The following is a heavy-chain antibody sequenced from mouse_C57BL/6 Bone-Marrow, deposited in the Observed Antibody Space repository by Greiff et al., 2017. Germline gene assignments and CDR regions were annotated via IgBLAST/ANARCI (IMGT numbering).Heavy chain of an antibody. CDR2: IDPSDSYT. J-gene: IGHJ4*01. CDR1: GYTFTSYW. V-gene: IGHV1-69*01. D-gene: IGHD1-1*01. CDR3: ALSQVTTVVAREVLYAMDY. Sequence: QVQLQQPGAELVMPGASVKLSCKASGYTFTSYWMHWVKQRPGQGLEWIGEIDPSDSYTNYNQKFKGKSTLTVDKSSSTAYMQLSSLTSEDSAVYYCALSQVTTVVAREVLYAMDYWGQGTTVTVSS.